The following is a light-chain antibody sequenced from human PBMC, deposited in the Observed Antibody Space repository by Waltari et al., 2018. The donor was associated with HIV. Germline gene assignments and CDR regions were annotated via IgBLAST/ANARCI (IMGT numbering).Light chain of an antibody. Sequence: QSALTQPAYVSGSPGQSITISCTGPTSDADSFHSVSWYQQHPGKVPTLIIYEVSFRASGVSNRFSASKSGNTTSLTISGLQAEDEAVYYCGSYTATNSMMFGGGTKLTVL. J-gene: IGLJ3*02. CDR2: EVS. V-gene: IGLV2-14*01. CDR3: GSYTATNSMM. CDR1: TSDADSFHS.